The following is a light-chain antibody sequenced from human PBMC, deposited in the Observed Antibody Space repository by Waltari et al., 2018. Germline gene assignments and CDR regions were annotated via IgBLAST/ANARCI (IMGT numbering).Light chain of an antibody. CDR1: QSVSSD. CDR3: QQYNKWPPGS. J-gene: IGKJ1*01. Sequence: EVVLTQSPATLSVSLGERATLSCRASQSVSSDLAWYQQKPGQAPRLIIHGASLRATGIPARLSGSGSGTEFTLTISSLQSEDSAVYYCQQYNKWPPGSFGQGTKVEIK. CDR2: GAS. V-gene: IGKV3-15*01.